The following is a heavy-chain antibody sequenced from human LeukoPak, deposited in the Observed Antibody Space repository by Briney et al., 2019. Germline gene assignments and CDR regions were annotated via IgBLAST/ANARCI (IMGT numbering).Heavy chain of an antibody. V-gene: IGHV1-2*02. CDR2: INPNSGGT. J-gene: IGHJ4*02. CDR3: ARGNQYQLPKIAPEYYLDY. CDR1: GYTFTGYY. Sequence: GASVKVSCKASGYTFTGYYMHWVRQAPGQGLEWMGWINPNSGGTNYAQKFQGRVTMTRDTSISTAYMELSRLRSDDTAVYYCARGNQYQLPKIAPEYYLDYWGQGTLVTVPS. D-gene: IGHD2-2*01.